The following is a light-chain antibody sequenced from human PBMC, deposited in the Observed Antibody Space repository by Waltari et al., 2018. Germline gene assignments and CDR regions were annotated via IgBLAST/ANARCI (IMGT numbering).Light chain of an antibody. Sequence: QPALTQPASVSGSPGQSITISCTGTSCDVGGYNFVSWYQQHPGKAPKLMIYDVTRWPSGVSNRFSGSKSGNTASLTISGLQAEDEADYYCTSYTSTNTVIFGGGTKVTVL. CDR1: SCDVGGYNF. V-gene: IGLV2-14*01. J-gene: IGLJ2*01. CDR3: TSYTSTNTVI. CDR2: DVT.